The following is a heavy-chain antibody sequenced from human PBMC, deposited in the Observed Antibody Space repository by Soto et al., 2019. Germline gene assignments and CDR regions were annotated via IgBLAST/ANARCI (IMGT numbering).Heavy chain of an antibody. CDR2: ISAHTGSS. D-gene: IGHD3-22*01. CDR3: ARAFLYQGSDSRGYSFDGFAF. CDR1: GYTFTSSG. V-gene: IGHV1-18*01. Sequence: QVQLVQSGAEVKKPGASVKVSCKASGYTFTSSGMSWVRQAPGQGLGRMGWISAHTGSSEYAQRFQGRVTMTTDRSTSTAYMELRSLRSDDTLVYYCARAFLYQGSDSRGYSFDGFAFWGPGTLVTVSS. J-gene: IGHJ3*01.